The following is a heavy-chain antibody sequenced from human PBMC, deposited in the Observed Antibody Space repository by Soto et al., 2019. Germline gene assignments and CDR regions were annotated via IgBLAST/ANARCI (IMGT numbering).Heavy chain of an antibody. CDR1: GFTFSAFG. J-gene: IGHJ6*02. CDR2: ISYDGILK. V-gene: IGHV3-30*18. CDR3: AKDFKISGGHYGSLNYYYGMDV. D-gene: IGHD3-10*01. Sequence: QVHLVESGGGVVQPGRSLGLSCEASGFTFSAFGMHWVRQAPGKGLEWVAIISYDGILKYYADSVKGRFTISRDTSKSALYLQMNSLRPEDTAVYYCAKDFKISGGHYGSLNYYYGMDVWGQGTTVTVSS.